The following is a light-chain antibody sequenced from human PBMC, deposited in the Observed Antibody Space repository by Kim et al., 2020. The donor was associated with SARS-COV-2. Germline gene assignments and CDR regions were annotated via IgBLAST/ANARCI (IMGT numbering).Light chain of an antibody. CDR2: DVS. CDR1: SSDVGGYNY. J-gene: IGLJ2*01. Sequence: QSALTQPASVSGSPGQSITMSCTGTSSDVGGYNYVSCYQQYPGKVPKLLIYDVSNRPAGVSNRFSGTKSGNTASLTISGLQAEDEADYYCSSYTGRGSLVFGGGTQLTVL. CDR3: SSYTGRGSLV. V-gene: IGLV2-14*03.